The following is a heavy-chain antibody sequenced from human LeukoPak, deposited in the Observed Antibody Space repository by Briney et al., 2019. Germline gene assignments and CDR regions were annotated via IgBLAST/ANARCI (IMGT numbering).Heavy chain of an antibody. Sequence: GGSLRLSCAASGFTFSSYAMSWVRQAPGKGLEWVSAISGSDGTTHYADSVKGRFTISRDNSKNTLYLQMNSLRAEDTAVYYCARTPWIQLWSFFDYWGQGTLVTVSS. V-gene: IGHV3-23*01. D-gene: IGHD5-18*01. CDR3: ARTPWIQLWSFFDY. CDR1: GFTFSSYA. CDR2: ISGSDGTT. J-gene: IGHJ4*02.